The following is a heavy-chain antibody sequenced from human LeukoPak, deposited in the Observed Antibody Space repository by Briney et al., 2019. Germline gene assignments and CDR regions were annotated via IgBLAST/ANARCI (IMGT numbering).Heavy chain of an antibody. D-gene: IGHD3-3*01. V-gene: IGHV4-39*07. Sequence: PSETLSLTRSVSGASIIGSSYFWGWLRQSPGKGLEWIGSINYSGSTYYNPSLKSRVTISVDTSKNPFSLKLSSVTAADTAVYYCARGVTIFGVAYNWFDPWGQGTLVTVSS. CDR3: ARGVTIFGVAYNWFDP. J-gene: IGHJ5*02. CDR1: GASIIGSSYF. CDR2: INYSGST.